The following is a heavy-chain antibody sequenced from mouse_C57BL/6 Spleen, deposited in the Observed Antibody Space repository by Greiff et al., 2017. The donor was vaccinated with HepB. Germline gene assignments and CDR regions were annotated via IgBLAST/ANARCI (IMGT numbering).Heavy chain of an antibody. V-gene: IGHV3-6*01. CDR3: ARAYYDYDDLYFDY. CDR2: ISYDGSN. Sequence: EVQLQQSGPGLVKPSQSLSLTCSVPGYSITSGYYWNWIRQFPGNKLEWMGYISYDGSNNYNPSLKNRISITRDTSKNQFFLKLNSVTTEDTATYYCARAYYDYDDLYFDYWGQGTTLTVSS. CDR1: GYSITSGYY. D-gene: IGHD2-4*01. J-gene: IGHJ2*01.